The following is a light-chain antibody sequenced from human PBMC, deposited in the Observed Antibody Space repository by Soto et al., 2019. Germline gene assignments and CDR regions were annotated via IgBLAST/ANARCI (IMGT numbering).Light chain of an antibody. CDR3: QQRYSTPRT. J-gene: IGKJ1*01. CDR2: AAS. Sequence: DIQMTQSPSSLSASVGDRVTITCRASQSISSYLNWYQQKPGKAPKLLIYAASSLQSGVPPRFSGSGSWTDFTLTISSLQPEDFATYYCQQRYSTPRTFGQGTKV. V-gene: IGKV1-39*01. CDR1: QSISSY.